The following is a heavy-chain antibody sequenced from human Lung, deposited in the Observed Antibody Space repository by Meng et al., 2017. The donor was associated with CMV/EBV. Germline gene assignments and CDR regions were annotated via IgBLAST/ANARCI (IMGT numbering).Heavy chain of an antibody. V-gene: IGHV3-49*04. CDR1: GFTFGDHA. Sequence: GESXKISCTASGFTFGDHAITWVRQAPGKGLEWVGFIRSQSYGETTEYAASVKGRFTISRADSKNIAYLQMNNLKAEDTAVYSCVREHLPVIGVGLPGDYWGRGTLVTVSS. CDR2: IRSQSYGETT. J-gene: IGHJ4*02. CDR3: VREHLPVIGVGLPGDY. D-gene: IGHD3-3*01.